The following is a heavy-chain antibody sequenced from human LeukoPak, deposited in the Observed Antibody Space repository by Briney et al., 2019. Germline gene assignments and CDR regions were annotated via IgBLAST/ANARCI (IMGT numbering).Heavy chain of an antibody. V-gene: IGHV4-4*07. CDR2: VHATGTT. J-gene: IGHJ2*01. D-gene: IGHD3-22*01. Sequence: SETLSLTCSVSGASISLYYWSWIRQSAGKRPEWIGRVHATGTTNYNPSLGSRVTLSVDTFKRHFSLKLKSVTAADTAAYYCARVLGSSGYAGDWRFDLWGRGTLVTVSS. CDR1: GASISLYY. CDR3: ARVLGSSGYAGDWRFDL.